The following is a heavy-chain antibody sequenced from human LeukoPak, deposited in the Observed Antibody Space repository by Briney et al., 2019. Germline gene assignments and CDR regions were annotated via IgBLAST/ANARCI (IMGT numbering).Heavy chain of an antibody. CDR3: AREVVWGFGELLSNYYYYGMDV. CDR1: GGSFSGYY. V-gene: IGHV4-34*01. J-gene: IGHJ6*02. D-gene: IGHD3-10*01. Sequence: SETLSLTCAVYGGSFSGYYWSWIRQPPGKGLEWIGEINHSGSTNYNPSLKSRVTISVDTSKNQFSLKLSSVTAADTAVYYCAREVVWGFGELLSNYYYYGMDVWGQGTTVTVSS. CDR2: INHSGST.